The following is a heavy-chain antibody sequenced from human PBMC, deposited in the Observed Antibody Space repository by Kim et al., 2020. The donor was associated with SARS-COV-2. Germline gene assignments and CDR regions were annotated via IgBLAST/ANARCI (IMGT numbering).Heavy chain of an antibody. Sequence: SVKGRFTISRDDSKNTAYLQMNSLTTEDTAVYYCTKGYCTSTACYPKFDPWGQGTLVNVSS. CDR3: TKGYCTSTACYPKFDP. V-gene: IGHV3-73*01. J-gene: IGHJ5*02. D-gene: IGHD2-2*01.